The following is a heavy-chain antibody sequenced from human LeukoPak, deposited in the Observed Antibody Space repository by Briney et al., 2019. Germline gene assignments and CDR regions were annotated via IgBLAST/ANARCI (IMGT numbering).Heavy chain of an antibody. V-gene: IGHV5-51*01. CDR3: ARVDTAMAKSFDY. Sequence: GESLKISCKGSGYSFTSYWIGWVRQMLGKGLEWMGIIYPGDSDTRYSPSFQGRVTISADKSISTAYLQWSSLKASDTAMYYCARVDTAMAKSFDYWGQGTLVTVSS. J-gene: IGHJ4*02. CDR2: IYPGDSDT. D-gene: IGHD5-18*01. CDR1: GYSFTSYW.